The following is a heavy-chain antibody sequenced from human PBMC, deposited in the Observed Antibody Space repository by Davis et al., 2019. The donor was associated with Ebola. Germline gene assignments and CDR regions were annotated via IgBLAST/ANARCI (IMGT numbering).Heavy chain of an antibody. V-gene: IGHV4-39*07. J-gene: IGHJ4*02. CDR3: ARGDYEGYFDY. CDR2: IYYSGST. D-gene: IGHD4-17*01. Sequence: MPSETLSLTCTVSGGSISSSSYYWGWIRQPPGKGLEWIGSIYYSGSTYYNPSLKSRVTISVDKSKNQFSLKLSSVTAADTAVYYCARGDYEGYFDYWGQGTLVTVSS. CDR1: GGSISSSSYY.